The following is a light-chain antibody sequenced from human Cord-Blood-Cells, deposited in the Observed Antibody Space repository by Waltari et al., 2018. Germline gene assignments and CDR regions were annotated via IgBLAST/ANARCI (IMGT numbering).Light chain of an antibody. CDR2: AGS. CDR1: QSISSY. J-gene: IGKJ3*01. Sequence: IQMTHSPSSLSASVAYRVTIPCRASQSISSYLNWYQQKPGKAPKLLIYAGSSLQSGVPPRFSGSGSGTDFNLTISSLQPEDFATYYCQQSYSTPVTLGPGTKVDIK. CDR3: QQSYSTPVT. V-gene: IGKV1-39*01.